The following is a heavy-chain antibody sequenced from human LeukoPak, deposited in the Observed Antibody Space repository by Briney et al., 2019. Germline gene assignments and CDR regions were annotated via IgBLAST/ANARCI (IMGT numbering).Heavy chain of an antibody. V-gene: IGHV1-8*01. CDR1: GYTFTSYD. D-gene: IGHD3-10*01. CDR2: MNPNSGNT. J-gene: IGHJ6*02. Sequence: ASVKVSCKASGYTFTSYDINWVRQATGQGLEWMGWMNPNSGNTGYAQKFQGRVTMTRNTSISTAYMELSSLRSEDTAVYYCVRMFRLPGPYYYYYYGMDVWGQGTTVTVSS. CDR3: VRMFRLPGPYYYYYYGMDV.